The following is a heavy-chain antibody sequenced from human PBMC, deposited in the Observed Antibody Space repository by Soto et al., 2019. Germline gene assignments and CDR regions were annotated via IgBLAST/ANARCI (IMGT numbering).Heavy chain of an antibody. D-gene: IGHD3-9*01. V-gene: IGHV3-7*05. J-gene: IGHJ6*02. Sequence: EVQLAESGGGLVQPGGSLRLSCAASGFTFSTFWLSWVRQTPGKGLEWVANIKEDGSDKNYAGSVKGRFTISRENAKKSLYLQMNSLRAEDTAVYYCARASTYYDILTGYYPHGMDVWGQGTTVSVSS. CDR3: ARASTYYDILTGYYPHGMDV. CDR1: GFTFSTFW. CDR2: IKEDGSDK.